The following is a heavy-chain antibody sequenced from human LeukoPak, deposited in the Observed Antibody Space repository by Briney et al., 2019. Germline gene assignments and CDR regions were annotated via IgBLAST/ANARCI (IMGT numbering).Heavy chain of an antibody. Sequence: SVKVSCKASGGTFSSYAISWVRQAPGQGLEWMGGIIPIFGTANYARKFQGRVTITMDESTSTAYMELSSLRSEDTAVYYCARVRGVIVGVTTVGRFDPWGQGTLVTVSS. CDR3: ARVRGVIVGVTTVGRFDP. D-gene: IGHD4-23*01. V-gene: IGHV1-69*05. CDR1: GGTFSSYA. CDR2: IIPIFGTA. J-gene: IGHJ5*02.